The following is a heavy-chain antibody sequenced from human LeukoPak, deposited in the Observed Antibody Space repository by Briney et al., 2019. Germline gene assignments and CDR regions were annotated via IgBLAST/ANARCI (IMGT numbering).Heavy chain of an antibody. CDR3: ARGRRWSYFQDY. J-gene: IGHJ4*02. CDR1: GDSISSSSSY. CDR2: MWFGATT. V-gene: IGHV4-39*07. Sequence: SETLSLTCTVSGDSISSSSSYWGWIRQPPGKGLECVGSMWFGATTSYNPSLKSRVTISVDPSQDQFSLKLSSVTAADTALYYCARGRRWSYFQDYWGRGTLVSVSS. D-gene: IGHD1-26*01.